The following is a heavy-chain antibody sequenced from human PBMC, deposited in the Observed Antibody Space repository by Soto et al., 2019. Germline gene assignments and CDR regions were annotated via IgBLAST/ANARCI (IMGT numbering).Heavy chain of an antibody. D-gene: IGHD3-22*01. CDR2: IYYSGST. J-gene: IGHJ6*02. CDR3: ARDRYYYDSSGYNDQYYYYYGMDV. CDR1: GGSVSSGSYY. V-gene: IGHV4-61*01. Sequence: PSETLSLTCTVSGGSVSSGSYYWSWIRQPPGKGLEWIGYIYYSGSTNYNPSLKSRVTISVDTSKNQFSLKLSSVTAADTAVYYCARDRYYYDSSGYNDQYYYYYGMDVWGQGTTVTV.